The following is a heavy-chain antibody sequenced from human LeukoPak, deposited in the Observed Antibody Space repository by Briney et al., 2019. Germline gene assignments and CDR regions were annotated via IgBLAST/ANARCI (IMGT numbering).Heavy chain of an antibody. J-gene: IGHJ3*02. CDR2: MYYSGSI. CDR3: ARHVDSGWYRGLVI. CDR1: GGSIRTSSYY. Sequence: PSETLSLTCVVSGGSIRTSSYYWAWIRQPPGKGLEWIVSMYYSGSIYYNSSLKSRITVSADTSKNQLSLRLSSVTAADTAVYYCARHVDSGWYRGLVIWGQGTMVTVSS. D-gene: IGHD6-19*01. V-gene: IGHV4-39*01.